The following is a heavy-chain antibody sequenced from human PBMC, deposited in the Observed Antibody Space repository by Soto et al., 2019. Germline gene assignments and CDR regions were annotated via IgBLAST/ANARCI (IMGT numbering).Heavy chain of an antibody. V-gene: IGHV4-4*02. CDR2: IYHSGST. D-gene: IGHD6-6*01. CDR3: ASQDYSSSTDASFLVNGDFDL. J-gene: IGHJ2*01. CDR1: GGSISSSKW. Sequence: QMQLQESGPGLVKPSGTLSLTCGVSGGSISSSKWWTWVRQPPGKGPEWIGEIYHSGSTNYNPSLPSRVTASLDKSTTQFSLTLTSVTAADTAVYYCASQDYSSSTDASFLVNGDFDLWGRGILVTVSS.